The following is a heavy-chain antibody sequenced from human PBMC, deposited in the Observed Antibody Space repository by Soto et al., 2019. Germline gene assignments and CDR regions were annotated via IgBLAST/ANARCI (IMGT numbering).Heavy chain of an antibody. V-gene: IGHV3-30-3*01. D-gene: IGHD6-19*01. J-gene: IGHJ6*02. Sequence: GGSLRLSCAASGFTFSSYAMHWVRQAPGKGLEWVAVISYDGSNKYYADSVKGRFTISRDNSKNTLYLQMNSLRAEDTAVYYCARDRGIAVAGTFRYYYYGMDVWGQGTTVTVYS. CDR2: ISYDGSNK. CDR1: GFTFSSYA. CDR3: ARDRGIAVAGTFRYYYYGMDV.